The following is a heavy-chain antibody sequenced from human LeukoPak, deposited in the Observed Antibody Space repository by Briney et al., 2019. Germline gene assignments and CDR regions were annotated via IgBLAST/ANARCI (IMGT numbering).Heavy chain of an antibody. CDR3: VSFRVVPAAIRAEYFQH. CDR2: INHSGST. V-gene: IGHV4-34*01. CDR1: GGSFSGYY. J-gene: IGHJ1*01. D-gene: IGHD2-2*01. Sequence: SETLSLTCAVYGGSFSGYYWSWIRQPPGKGLEWIGEINHSGSTNYNPSLKSRVTISVDTSKNQFSLKLSSVTAADTAVYYCVSFRVVPAAIRAEYFQHWGQGTLVTVSS.